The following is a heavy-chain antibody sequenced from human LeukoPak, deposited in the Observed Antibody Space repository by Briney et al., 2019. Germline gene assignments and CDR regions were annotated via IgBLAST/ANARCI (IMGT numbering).Heavy chain of an antibody. V-gene: IGHV3-48*02. Sequence: GGSLRLSCAASGFTFSSYSMNWVRQAPGKGLEWVSYISSSSSTICYADSVKGRFIISRDNAKNSLYLQMNSLRDEDTAVYYCARGGGRGIAVAGNWFDPWGQGTLVTVSS. CDR3: ARGGGRGIAVAGNWFDP. CDR2: ISSSSSTI. J-gene: IGHJ5*02. CDR1: GFTFSSYS. D-gene: IGHD6-19*01.